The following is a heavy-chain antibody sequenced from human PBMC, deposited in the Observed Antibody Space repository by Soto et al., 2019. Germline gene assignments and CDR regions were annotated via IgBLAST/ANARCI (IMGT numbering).Heavy chain of an antibody. Sequence: SETLSLTCAVSGGSISSGGYSWSWIRQPPGKGLEWIGYIYHSGSTYYNPSLKSRVTISVDRSKNQFSLKLSPVTAADTAVYYCARLTYYYDSSGYYFPLYFDYWGQGTLVTVSS. J-gene: IGHJ4*02. V-gene: IGHV4-30-2*01. CDR1: GGSISSGGYS. CDR3: ARLTYYYDSSGYYFPLYFDY. CDR2: IYHSGST. D-gene: IGHD3-22*01.